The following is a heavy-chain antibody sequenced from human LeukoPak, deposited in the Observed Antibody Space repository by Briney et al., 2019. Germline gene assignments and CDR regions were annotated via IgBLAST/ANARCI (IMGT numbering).Heavy chain of an antibody. D-gene: IGHD2-15*01. Sequence: ASVKVSCKASGYTFTGHYIHWVRQAPGQGLEWMGWINPNSGGTNYAQKFQGRVTMTRDTSISTAYMDLSRLRFDDAAVYYCARLVLEADYYFDYWGQGTLVTVSS. CDR2: INPNSGGT. CDR1: GYTFTGHY. V-gene: IGHV1-2*02. J-gene: IGHJ4*02. CDR3: ARLVLEADYYFDY.